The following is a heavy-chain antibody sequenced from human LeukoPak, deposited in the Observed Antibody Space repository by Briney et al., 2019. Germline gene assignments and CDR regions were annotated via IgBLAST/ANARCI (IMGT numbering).Heavy chain of an antibody. CDR3: ARDVAGAGPPYYYYMDV. CDR1: GYTFTSYY. CDR2: INPSGGST. J-gene: IGHJ6*03. V-gene: IGHV1-46*01. D-gene: IGHD6-19*01. Sequence: ASVKVSCKASGYTFTSYYMHWVRQAPGQGLEWMGIINPSGGSTSYAQKFQGRVTMTRDTSTSTVYVELSSLRSEDTTVYYCARDVAGAGPPYYYYMDVWGKGTTVTVSS.